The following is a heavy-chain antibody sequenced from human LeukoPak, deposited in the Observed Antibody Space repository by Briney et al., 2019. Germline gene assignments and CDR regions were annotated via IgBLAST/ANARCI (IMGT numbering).Heavy chain of an antibody. V-gene: IGHV1-18*01. CDR2: ISAYNGNT. CDR1: GYTLTSYG. CDR3: ARPATMVRGVIIKANWFDP. Sequence: ASVKVSCKASGYTLTSYGISWVRQAPGQGLEWMGWISAYNGNTNYAQKLQGRVTMTTGTSTSTAYMELRSLRSDDTAVYYCARPATMVRGVIIKANWFDPWGQGTLVTVSS. J-gene: IGHJ5*02. D-gene: IGHD3-10*01.